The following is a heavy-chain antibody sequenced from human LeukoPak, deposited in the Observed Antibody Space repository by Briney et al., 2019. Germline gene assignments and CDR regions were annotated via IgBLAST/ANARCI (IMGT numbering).Heavy chain of an antibody. CDR3: ARRGVGATSVFDY. CDR1: GGSISSSSYY. CDR2: IYYSGST. D-gene: IGHD1-26*01. Sequence: SETLSLTCTVSGGSISSSSYYWGWIRQPPGKGLEWIGSIYYSGSTYYNPPLKSRVTISVDTSKNQFSLKLSSVTAADTAVYYCARRGVGATSVFDYWGQGTLVTVSS. J-gene: IGHJ4*02. V-gene: IGHV4-39*01.